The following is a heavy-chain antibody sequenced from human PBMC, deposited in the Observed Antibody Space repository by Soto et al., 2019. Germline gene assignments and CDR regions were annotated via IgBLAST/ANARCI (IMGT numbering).Heavy chain of an antibody. D-gene: IGHD5-12*01. CDR1: GGTFSSYA. CDR3: ARDPPLSGYDYYYYGMDV. J-gene: IGHJ6*02. Sequence: SVKVSCKASGGTFSSYAISWVRQAPGQGLEWMGRIIPILGIANYAQKFQGRVTITADKSTSTAYMELSSLRSEDTAVYYCARDPPLSGYDYYYYGMDVWGQGTTVTVSS. V-gene: IGHV1-69*04. CDR2: IIPILGIA.